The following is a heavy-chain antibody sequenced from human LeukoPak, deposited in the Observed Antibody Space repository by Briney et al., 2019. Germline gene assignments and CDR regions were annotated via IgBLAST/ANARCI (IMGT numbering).Heavy chain of an antibody. V-gene: IGHV4-59*12. Sequence: SETLSLTCTVSGGSISSYYWSWIRQPPGKGLEWIGYIYYSGSTNYNPSLKSRVTISVDTSKSQFSLKLSSVTAADTAVYYCARRFYYVWGSYTQNNWFDPWGQGTLVTVSS. CDR3: ARRFYYVWGSYTQNNWFDP. J-gene: IGHJ5*02. CDR2: IYYSGST. D-gene: IGHD3-16*01. CDR1: GGSISSYY.